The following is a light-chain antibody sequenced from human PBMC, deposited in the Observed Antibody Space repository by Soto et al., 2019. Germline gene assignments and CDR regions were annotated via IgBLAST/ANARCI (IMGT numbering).Light chain of an antibody. V-gene: IGKV1-39*01. J-gene: IGKJ1*01. Sequence: EIQMTQSPSSLSASLGDRVTITCRPSESVRNELNWFQQRPGKAPRLLIYDTFTLQSGVPSRFSGSVSGTEFSLTISSLQAGDSAIYYCQPSFTTPWTFGQGTKVDIK. CDR2: DTF. CDR1: ESVRNE. CDR3: QPSFTTPWT.